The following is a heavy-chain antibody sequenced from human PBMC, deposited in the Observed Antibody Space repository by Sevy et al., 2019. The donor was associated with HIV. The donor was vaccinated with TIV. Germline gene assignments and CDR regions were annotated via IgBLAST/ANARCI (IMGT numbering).Heavy chain of an antibody. V-gene: IGHV1-2*02. J-gene: IGHJ4*02. CDR3: ARSVYGSGTYLNDY. CDR1: GYYFTGYY. CDR2: INPNGGGT. D-gene: IGHD3-10*01. Sequence: ASVKVSCKASGYYFTGYYVHWVRQAPGQGLEWMGWINPNGGGTNIGQKFHGRVTMSRDTSITTAYMELTRLRSNGTGVYFCARSVYGSGTYLNDYWGQGTLVTVSS.